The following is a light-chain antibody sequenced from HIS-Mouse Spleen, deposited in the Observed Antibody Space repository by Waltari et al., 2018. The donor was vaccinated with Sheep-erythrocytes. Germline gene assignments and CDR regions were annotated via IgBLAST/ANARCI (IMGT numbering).Light chain of an antibody. J-gene: IGLJ1*01. CDR1: SSVVGGYNY. CDR2: DVS. CDR3: CSYAGSYNHV. Sequence: QSALTQPLSVSGSPGQSVTISCSGTSSVVGGYNYVSWYQQHPGKAPKLMIYDVSKRPSGVPDRFSGSKSGNTASLTISGLQAEDEADYYCCSYAGSYNHVFATGTKVTVL. V-gene: IGLV2-11*01.